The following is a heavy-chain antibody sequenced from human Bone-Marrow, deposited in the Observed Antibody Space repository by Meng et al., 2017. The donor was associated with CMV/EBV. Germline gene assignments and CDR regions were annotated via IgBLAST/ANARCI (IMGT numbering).Heavy chain of an antibody. V-gene: IGHV3-30*04. CDR1: AFTFRSYA. J-gene: IGHJ6*02. CDR3: ARDIKTWVHMDV. Sequence: GESLKISCAASAFTFRSYAMRWVRQPPGKGLEWVAVISSDGSKEYYADSVKGRFTVSRDNSNNTLYLQMNSLRGEDTAVYYCARDIKTWVHMDVWGQGTTVTVSS. CDR2: ISSDGSKE. D-gene: IGHD3-16*01.